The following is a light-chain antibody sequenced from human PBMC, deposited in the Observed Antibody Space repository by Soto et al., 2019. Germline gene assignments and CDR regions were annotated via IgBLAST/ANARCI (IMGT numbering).Light chain of an antibody. Sequence: QSVLTQPASVSGSPGHSITISCPGTSSDVGAYNYDSWYQQYPGEAPKVIIYDVSHRPAGVSNRFSGSKSGNTASLTISGLQTQDEADYYCSSYTSATTYVFGTGTKVTVL. J-gene: IGLJ1*01. CDR1: SSDVGAYNY. V-gene: IGLV2-14*01. CDR2: DVS. CDR3: SSYTSATTYV.